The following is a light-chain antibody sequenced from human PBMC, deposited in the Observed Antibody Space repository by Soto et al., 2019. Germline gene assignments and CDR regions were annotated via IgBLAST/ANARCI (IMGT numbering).Light chain of an antibody. J-gene: IGLJ1*01. CDR1: SSNIGAGYD. Sequence: QSVLTQPPSVSGAPGQRVTISCTGSSSNIGAGYDVHWYQQLPGTAPKLLIYGNSNRPSGVPDRFSGSKSGTAASLAITGLKSEDEADDYCQSYDSSLSGNYVFGTGTKLTVL. V-gene: IGLV1-40*01. CDR2: GNS. CDR3: QSYDSSLSGNYV.